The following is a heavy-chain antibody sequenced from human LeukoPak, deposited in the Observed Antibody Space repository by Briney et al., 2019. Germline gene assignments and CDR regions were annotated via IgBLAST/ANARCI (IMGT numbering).Heavy chain of an antibody. D-gene: IGHD2-15*01. CDR1: GGSISSYY. CDR2: IYHSGST. V-gene: IGHV4-59*12. J-gene: IGHJ5*02. CDR3: ARRDCSGGSCYFNWFDP. Sequence: SETLSLTCTVSGGSISSYYWSWIRQPPGKGLEWIGYIYHSGSTYYNPSLKSRVTISVDRSKNQFSLKLSSVTAADTAVYYCARRDCSGGSCYFNWFDPWGQGTLVTVSS.